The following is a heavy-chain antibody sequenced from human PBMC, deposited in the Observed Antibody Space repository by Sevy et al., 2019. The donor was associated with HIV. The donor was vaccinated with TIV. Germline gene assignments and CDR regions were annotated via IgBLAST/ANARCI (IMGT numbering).Heavy chain of an antibody. CDR1: GFTFSNAW. D-gene: IGHD3-10*01. Sequence: GGSLRLSCAASGFTFSNAWMSWVRQAPGKGLEWVGRIKSKTDGGTTDYAAPVKGRFTISRDDSKNTLYLQMNSLKTEDTAVYYCTTLTSMVRNYNYYYGMDVWGQGTTVTVSS. J-gene: IGHJ6*02. CDR3: TTLTSMVRNYNYYYGMDV. V-gene: IGHV3-15*01. CDR2: IKSKTDGGTT.